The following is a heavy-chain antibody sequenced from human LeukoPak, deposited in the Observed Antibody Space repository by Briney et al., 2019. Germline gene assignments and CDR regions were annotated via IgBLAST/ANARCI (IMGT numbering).Heavy chain of an antibody. D-gene: IGHD4-11*01. CDR3: AREGRTVGLSY. CDR2: VYYSGST. CDR1: GGSISSGGYS. V-gene: IGHV4-30-4*07. Sequence: PSETLSLTCAVSGGSISSGGYSWSWIRQPPGKGLEWIGCVYYSGSTYYNPSLKSRVAMSIDTSKNQFSLKLSSVTAADTAVYYCAREGRTVGLSYWGQGTLVTVSS. J-gene: IGHJ4*02.